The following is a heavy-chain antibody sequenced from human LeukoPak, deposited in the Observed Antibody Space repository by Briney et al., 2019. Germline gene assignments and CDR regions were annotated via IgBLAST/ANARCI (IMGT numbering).Heavy chain of an antibody. Sequence: GESLKISCKGSGYSFTSYWIGWVRQMPGKGLEWMGIIYPGDSDTRYSPSFQGQVTISADKSISTAYLQWSSLKASDTAMYYCASGVYCSGGSCSRDWYCGMDVWGQGTTVTVSS. V-gene: IGHV5-51*01. D-gene: IGHD2-15*01. J-gene: IGHJ6*02. CDR3: ASGVYCSGGSCSRDWYCGMDV. CDR2: IYPGDSDT. CDR1: GYSFTSYW.